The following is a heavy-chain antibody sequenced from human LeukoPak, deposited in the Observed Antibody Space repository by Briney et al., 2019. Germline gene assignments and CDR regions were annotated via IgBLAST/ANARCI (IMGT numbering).Heavy chain of an antibody. CDR2: IYNSGST. Sequence: SETLSLTCTVSGGSTSSSTYNWGWIRQPPGKGLEWIGSIYNSGSTFYNPSLKTRVTISIDTSMNQFSLKLSSVTAADTAIYYCASQPYYESSGYYFYWGQGTLVTVSS. V-gene: IGHV4-39*01. D-gene: IGHD3-22*01. J-gene: IGHJ4*02. CDR1: GGSTSSSTYN. CDR3: ASQPYYESSGYYFY.